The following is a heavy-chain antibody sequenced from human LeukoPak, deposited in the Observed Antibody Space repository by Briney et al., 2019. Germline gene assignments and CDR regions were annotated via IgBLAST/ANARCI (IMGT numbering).Heavy chain of an antibody. CDR2: ISSSGSFI. D-gene: IGHD7-27*01. J-gene: IGHJ6*03. CDR3: ARVSSTGDLYMDV. CDR1: GFTFSSYS. Sequence: GGSLRLSCAASGFTFSSYSMNWVRQAPGKGLEWVSSISSSGSFIYYADSVKGRLTTSRDNAKNSLYLQMNSLRAEDTAVYYCARVSSTGDLYMDVWGKGTTVTVSS. V-gene: IGHV3-21*01.